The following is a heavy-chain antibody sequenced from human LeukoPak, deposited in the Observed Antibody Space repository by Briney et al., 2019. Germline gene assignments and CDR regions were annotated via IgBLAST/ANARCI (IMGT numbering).Heavy chain of an antibody. Sequence: ASVKVSCKTSGYTFTNNYIHWVRQTPGQGLEWMGWISPNSGATSYAQKFQGRVTMTRESSISTAYMELSRLRSDDTAVYYCARDHLLFRQPPNWFDPWGQGTLVTVSS. CDR3: ARDHLLFRQPPNWFDP. V-gene: IGHV1-2*02. CDR2: ISPNSGAT. D-gene: IGHD1-14*01. J-gene: IGHJ5*02. CDR1: GYTFTNNY.